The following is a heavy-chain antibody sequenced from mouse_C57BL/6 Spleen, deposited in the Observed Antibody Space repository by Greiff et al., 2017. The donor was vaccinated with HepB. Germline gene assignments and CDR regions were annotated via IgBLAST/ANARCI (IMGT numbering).Heavy chain of an antibody. D-gene: IGHD2-1*01. CDR2: IWSDGST. V-gene: IGHV2-6-1*01. CDR1: GFSLTSYG. CDR3: ARHGGLYGNYEGWFAY. Sequence: QVQLKESGPGLVAPSQSLSITCTVSGFSLTSYGVHWVRQPPGKGLEWLVVIWSDGSTTYNSALKSRLSISKDNSKSQVFLKMNSLQTDDTAMYYCARHGGLYGNYEGWFAYWGQGTLVTVSA. J-gene: IGHJ3*01.